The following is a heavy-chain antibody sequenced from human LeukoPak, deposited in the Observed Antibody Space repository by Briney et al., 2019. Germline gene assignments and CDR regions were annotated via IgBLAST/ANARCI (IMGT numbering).Heavy chain of an antibody. J-gene: IGHJ4*02. CDR1: GFTFRNYG. CDR3: ANPHSRGYDYLDY. D-gene: IGHD5-12*01. Sequence: GRTLRLSCAASGFTFRNYGMHLIRQAAAKGLEWVAVISIDGSDKYYAASVKGPFTISRPNSKNTLYLQMNSLTGDDTPVYCLANPHSRGYDYLDYWGQGTPVTVSS. CDR2: ISIDGSDK. V-gene: IGHV3-30*18.